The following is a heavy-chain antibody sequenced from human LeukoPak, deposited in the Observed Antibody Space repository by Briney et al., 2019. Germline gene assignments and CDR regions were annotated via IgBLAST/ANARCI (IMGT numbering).Heavy chain of an antibody. D-gene: IGHD3-22*01. V-gene: IGHV3-7*01. CDR1: GFTFSSYW. Sequence: GGSLRLSCAASGFTFSSYWTSWVRQAPGKGLEWVANIKQDGSEKYYVDSVKGRFTISRDNAKNSLYLQMNSLRAEDTTVYYCANRLIWGQGTLVTVSS. CDR2: IKQDGSEK. CDR3: ANRLI. J-gene: IGHJ4*02.